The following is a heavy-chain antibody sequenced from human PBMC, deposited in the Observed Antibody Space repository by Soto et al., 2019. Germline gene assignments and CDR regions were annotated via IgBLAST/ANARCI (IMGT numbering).Heavy chain of an antibody. D-gene: IGHD5-12*01. J-gene: IGHJ4*02. Sequence: SETLSLTCTVSGGSISSYYWSWIRQPPGKGLEWIGYVYYDGHTDYNPSLESRVTIAVDTSKNQFSLRLTSVTAADTAVYYCARDLFGGYCLDYWGQGALVTVSS. V-gene: IGHV4-59*01. CDR2: VYYDGHT. CDR1: GGSISSYY. CDR3: ARDLFGGYCLDY.